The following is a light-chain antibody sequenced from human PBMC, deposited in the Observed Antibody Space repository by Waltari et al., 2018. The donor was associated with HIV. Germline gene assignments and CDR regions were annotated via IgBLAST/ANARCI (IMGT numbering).Light chain of an antibody. V-gene: IGKV3-11*01. CDR3: QQRSAWPLT. Sequence: IVLTQSPATLSLSPGERATLSCRASQGVRGLLAWYQQKPGQAPRLLIYDASNRATGIPARFSGSGSATDFTLTISSLEPEDFAVYYCQQRSAWPLTFGGGTKVEIK. J-gene: IGKJ4*01. CDR2: DAS. CDR1: QGVRGL.